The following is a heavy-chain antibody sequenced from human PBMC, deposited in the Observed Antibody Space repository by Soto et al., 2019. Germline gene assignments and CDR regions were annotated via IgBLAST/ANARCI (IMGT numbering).Heavy chain of an antibody. CDR2: ISGSGGST. V-gene: IGHV3-23*01. J-gene: IGHJ6*03. CDR3: ARKGGYYYYMDV. CDR1: GFTFSSYA. D-gene: IGHD3-16*01. Sequence: EVQLLESGGGLVQPGGSLRLSCAASGFTFSSYAMSWVRQAPGKGLEWVSAISGSGGSTYYADSVKGRFTISRDNSKNTLYLQMNSLRAEDTAVYYCARKGGYYYYMDVWGKGTTVTVSS.